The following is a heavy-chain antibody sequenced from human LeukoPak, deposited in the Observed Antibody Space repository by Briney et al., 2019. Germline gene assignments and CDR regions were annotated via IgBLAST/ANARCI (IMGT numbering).Heavy chain of an antibody. CDR2: ISVSGGT. CDR1: GFTFSSYA. J-gene: IGHJ4*02. CDR3: AKDPYPRDYGDWDDY. Sequence: PGESLRLSCAASGFTFSSYAMSWVRQSPGEGLEWVSTISVSGGTYYADSVKGRLTISRDNSKNTLYLQMNSLRAEDTAVYYCAKDPYPRDYGDWDDYWGQGTLVTVSS. D-gene: IGHD4-17*01. V-gene: IGHV3-23*01.